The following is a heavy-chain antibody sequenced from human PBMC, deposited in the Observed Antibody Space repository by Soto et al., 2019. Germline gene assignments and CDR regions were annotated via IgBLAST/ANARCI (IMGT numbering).Heavy chain of an antibody. CDR1: GYTFTSYY. CDR2: INPSGGST. D-gene: IGHD2-15*01. CDR3: ARVGGYCSGGSCYDWYFDL. Sequence: ASVKVSCEACGYTFTSYYMHWVRQAPGQGLEWMGIINPSGGSTSYAQKFQGRVTMTRDTSTSTVYMELSSLRSEDTAVYYCARVGGYCSGGSCYDWYFDLWGRGTLVTVSS. V-gene: IGHV1-46*01. J-gene: IGHJ2*01.